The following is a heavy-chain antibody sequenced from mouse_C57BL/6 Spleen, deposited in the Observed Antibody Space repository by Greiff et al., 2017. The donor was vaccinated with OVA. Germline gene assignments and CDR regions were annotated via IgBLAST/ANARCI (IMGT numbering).Heavy chain of an antibody. J-gene: IGHJ4*01. V-gene: IGHV1-82*01. CDR3: ARDSNYPYYAMDY. CDR1: GYAFSSSW. D-gene: IGHD2-5*01. CDR2: IYPGDGDT. Sequence: QVQLQQSGPELVKPGASVKISCKASGYAFSSSWMNWVKQRPGKGLEWIGRIYPGDGDTNYNGKFKGKATLTADKSSSTAYMQLSSLTSEDSAVYFGARDSNYPYYAMDYWGQGTSVTVSS.